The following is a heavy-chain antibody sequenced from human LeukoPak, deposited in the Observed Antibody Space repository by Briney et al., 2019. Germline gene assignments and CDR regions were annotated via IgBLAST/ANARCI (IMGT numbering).Heavy chain of an antibody. CDR1: GFTFSSYE. V-gene: IGHV3-48*03. D-gene: IGHD6-19*01. J-gene: IGHJ4*02. Sequence: GGSLRLSCAASGFTFSSYEMNWVRQAPGKGLEWFSYISSNSKTIFYADSMKGRFTISRDNAKNSLYLQMNSLRAEDTAVYYCESRSLAVAGTDFNDYWGQGTLVTVSS. CDR2: ISSNSKTI. CDR3: ESRSLAVAGTDFNDY.